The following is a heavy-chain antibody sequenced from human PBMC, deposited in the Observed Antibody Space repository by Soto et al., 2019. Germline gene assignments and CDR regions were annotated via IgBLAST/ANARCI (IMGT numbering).Heavy chain of an antibody. D-gene: IGHD3-22*01. CDR2: INPSGGST. J-gene: IGHJ3*02. CDR1: GYTFTSYY. V-gene: IGHV1-46*01. Sequence: ASVKVSCTASGYTFTSYYMHWVRQAPGQGLEWMGIINPSGGSTSYAQKFQGRVTMTRDTSTSTVYMELSSLRSEDTAVYYCACWFYDSSGPDAFDIWGQGTMVTVSS. CDR3: ACWFYDSSGPDAFDI.